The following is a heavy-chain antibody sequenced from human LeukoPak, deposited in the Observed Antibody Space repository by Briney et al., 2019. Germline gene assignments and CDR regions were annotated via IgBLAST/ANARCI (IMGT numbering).Heavy chain of an antibody. Sequence: GGSLRLSCAASGFTFNNYDIHWVRQAPGKGLEWVGFIRYDGSNKYYADSVKGRFSISRDNSKNTLYLQMDSLRAEDTAVYYCARGASLIAAGYFDYWGQGTLVTVSS. J-gene: IGHJ4*02. CDR2: IRYDGSNK. CDR1: GFTFNNYD. CDR3: ARGASLIAAGYFDY. D-gene: IGHD6-13*01. V-gene: IGHV3-30*02.